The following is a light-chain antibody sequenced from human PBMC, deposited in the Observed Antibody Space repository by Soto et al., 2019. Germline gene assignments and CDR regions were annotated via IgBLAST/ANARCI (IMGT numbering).Light chain of an antibody. CDR1: QSVLYSSNNNNY. J-gene: IGKJ5*01. CDR2: WAS. V-gene: IGKV4-1*01. CDR3: MQPLQSPRT. Sequence: DIVMTQSPDSLAVSLGERATINCKSSQSVLYSSNNNNYLAWYQQKPGQPPKLLIYWASTRVSGVPDRFSGSGSGTDFTLRISRVEAEDIGVYYCMQPLQSPRTFGQGTRLEIK.